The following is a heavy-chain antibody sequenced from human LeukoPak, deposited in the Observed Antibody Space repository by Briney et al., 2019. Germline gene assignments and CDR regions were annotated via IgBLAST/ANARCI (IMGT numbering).Heavy chain of an antibody. CDR3: TAYDFWSGLFPRAP. J-gene: IGHJ5*02. Sequence: GGSLRLSCAASGFTFSNAWMSWVRQAPGKGLEWVGRIKSKTDGGTTDYAAPVKGRFIISRDDSKNTLYLQMNSLKTEDTAVYYCTAYDFWSGLFPRAPWGQGTLVTVSS. CDR2: IKSKTDGGTT. D-gene: IGHD3-3*01. V-gene: IGHV3-15*01. CDR1: GFTFSNAW.